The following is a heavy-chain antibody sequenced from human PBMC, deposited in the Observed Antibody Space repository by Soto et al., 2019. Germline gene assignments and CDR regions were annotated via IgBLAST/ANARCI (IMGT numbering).Heavy chain of an antibody. CDR2: INHGGYT. J-gene: IGHJ4*02. V-gene: IGHV4-34*01. D-gene: IGHD2-15*01. CDR1: GGPFSGYY. CDR3: ARDRQRGYCTGDSCYSYFDY. Sequence: QVQLQQWGAGLLKTSETLSLTCAIYGGPFSGYYWNWIRQPPGKGLEWIGEINHGGYTNYNPSLKSRVTMSVDTSKNQFSLKLTSVTAADTAVYYCARDRQRGYCTGDSCYSYFDYWGQGTQVIVSS.